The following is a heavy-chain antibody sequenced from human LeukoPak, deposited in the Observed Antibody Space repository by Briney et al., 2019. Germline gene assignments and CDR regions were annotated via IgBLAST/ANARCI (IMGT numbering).Heavy chain of an antibody. CDR3: AKDLWGYCSSTSCPGAFDI. J-gene: IGHJ3*02. Sequence: GGSLRLSCAASGFTFSSYAMSWVRQAPGKGLEWVSAISGSGGSTYYADSVKGRFTISRDNSKNTLYLQMNSLRAEDTAVYYCAKDLWGYCSSTSCPGAFDIWGQGTMVTVSS. D-gene: IGHD2-2*01. CDR2: ISGSGGST. CDR1: GFTFSSYA. V-gene: IGHV3-23*01.